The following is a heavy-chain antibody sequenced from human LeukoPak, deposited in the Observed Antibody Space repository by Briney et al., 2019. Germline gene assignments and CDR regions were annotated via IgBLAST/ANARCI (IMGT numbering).Heavy chain of an antibody. J-gene: IGHJ6*02. V-gene: IGHV4-34*01. CDR2: INHSGST. Sequence: PSETLSLTCAVSGGSFSGYYWSWIRQPPGKGLEWIGEINHSGSTNYNPSLKSRVTISVDTSKNQFSLKLSSVTAADTAVYYCARSHYYDSSGYYYYYGMDVWGQGTPVTVSS. D-gene: IGHD3-22*01. CDR3: ARSHYYDSSGYYYYYGMDV. CDR1: GGSFSGYY.